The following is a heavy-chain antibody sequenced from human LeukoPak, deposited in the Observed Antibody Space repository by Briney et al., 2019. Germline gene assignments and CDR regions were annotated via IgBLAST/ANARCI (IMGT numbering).Heavy chain of an antibody. CDR1: GFTFSSYS. D-gene: IGHD3-3*01. V-gene: IGHV3-21*01. CDR2: ISSSSSYI. J-gene: IGHJ5*02. Sequence: PGGSLRLSCAASGFTFSSYSMNWVRQAPGKGLEWVSSISSSSSYIYYADSVKGRFTISRDNAKISLYLQMNSLRAEDTAVYYCASAGTYYDFWSGYSNWFDPWGQGTLVTVSS. CDR3: ASAGTYYDFWSGYSNWFDP.